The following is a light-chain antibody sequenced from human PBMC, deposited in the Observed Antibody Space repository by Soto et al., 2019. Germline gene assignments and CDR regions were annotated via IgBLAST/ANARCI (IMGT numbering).Light chain of an antibody. Sequence: EIVLTQSPATLSLSPGERATLSCRASQSVSSYLAWYQQKPGQAPRLLIYDASNRATGIPARFSGSGSGTDFNLTISSLEPEDCAVYYCQQRSNWPGTCGQGTRLEIK. CDR2: DAS. J-gene: IGKJ5*01. CDR1: QSVSSY. V-gene: IGKV3-11*01. CDR3: QQRSNWPGT.